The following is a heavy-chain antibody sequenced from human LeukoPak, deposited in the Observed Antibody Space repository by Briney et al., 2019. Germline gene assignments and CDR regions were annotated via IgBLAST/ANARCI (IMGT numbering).Heavy chain of an antibody. D-gene: IGHD6-6*01. CDR3: AKSVGAQPGFDF. Sequence: PGRSLRLSWTASGFTFSNYGMHWVRQAPGKGLEWVAVISFDGSNNAYLDSVKGRFTISRDNSKNTLYLHMNSLKAEDTAVYYCAKSVGAQPGFDFWGQGTLVTVSS. J-gene: IGHJ4*02. V-gene: IGHV3-30*18. CDR1: GFTFSNYG. CDR2: ISFDGSNN.